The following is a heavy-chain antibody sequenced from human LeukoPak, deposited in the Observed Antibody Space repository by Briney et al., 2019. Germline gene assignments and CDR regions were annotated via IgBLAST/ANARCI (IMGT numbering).Heavy chain of an antibody. CDR2: IDSDGSSR. D-gene: IGHD3-3*01. J-gene: IGHJ3*02. Sequence: GGSLRLPCVASGFTFSNYWMNWVRQAPGKGLVWVSRIDSDGSSRSYTDAVKGRFTISRDNAKNTLYLQMNSLRGEDTAVYYCARGLTVFGVVNDAFDIWGQGTMVTVSS. CDR3: ARGLTVFGVVNDAFDI. CDR1: GFTFSNYW. V-gene: IGHV3-74*01.